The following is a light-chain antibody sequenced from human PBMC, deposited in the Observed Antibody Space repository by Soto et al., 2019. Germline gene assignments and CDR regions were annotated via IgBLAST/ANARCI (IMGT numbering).Light chain of an antibody. CDR2: DVS. CDR3: SSYTSSSTLYV. Sequence: QSALTQPASMSGSPGQSITISCTATSSDVGGYNYVSWYQQHPGKAPKLMIYDVSNRPSGVSNRFSGSKSGNTASLTISGLQAEDEADYYCSSYTSSSTLYVFGTGTKVTVL. J-gene: IGLJ1*01. V-gene: IGLV2-14*01. CDR1: SSDVGGYNY.